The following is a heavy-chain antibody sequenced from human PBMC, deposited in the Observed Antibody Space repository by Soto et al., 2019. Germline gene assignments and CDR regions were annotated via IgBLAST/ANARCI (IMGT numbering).Heavy chain of an antibody. CDR2: IYYSGTT. CDR3: ARETSQNFYSHYGMDV. CDR1: GGPISGFNHY. J-gene: IGHJ6*02. Sequence: SETLSLTCTVSGGPISGFNHYWDWIRQPPGKGLEWIGTIYYSGTTNYNPSLKSRVTISADTSKTHFSLRLTSVAAADTAVYYCARETSQNFYSHYGMDVWGQGTTVTVSS. V-gene: IGHV4-39*02.